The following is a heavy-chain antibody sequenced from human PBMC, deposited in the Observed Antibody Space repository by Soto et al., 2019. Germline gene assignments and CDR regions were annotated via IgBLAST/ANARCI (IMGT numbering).Heavy chain of an antibody. CDR1: GFTFSSYG. CDR2: ISYDGSNK. V-gene: IGHV3-30*18. D-gene: IGHD5-12*01. Sequence: GGSLRLSCAASGFTFSSYGMHWVRQAPGKGLEWVAVISYDGSNKYYADSVKGRFTISRDNSKNTLYLQMNSLRAEDTAVYYCAKTVLRDIQIGYYFDYXGQGTLVTVSS. J-gene: IGHJ4*02. CDR3: AKTVLRDIQIGYYFDY.